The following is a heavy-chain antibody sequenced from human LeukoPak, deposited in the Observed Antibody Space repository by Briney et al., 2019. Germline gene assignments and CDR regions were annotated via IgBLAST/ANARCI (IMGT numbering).Heavy chain of an antibody. V-gene: IGHV3-53*01. CDR3: ARGGGKYSLATIDY. CDR1: GFTVSSNY. CDR2: IYSGGST. Sequence: PGGSLRLSCAASGFTVSSNYISWVRQAPGKGLEWVSVIYSGGSTYYADSVKGRFTISRDNSKNALYLQMNSLRAEDTAVYYCARGGGKYSLATIDYRGQGTLVTVSS. J-gene: IGHJ4*02. D-gene: IGHD5-18*01.